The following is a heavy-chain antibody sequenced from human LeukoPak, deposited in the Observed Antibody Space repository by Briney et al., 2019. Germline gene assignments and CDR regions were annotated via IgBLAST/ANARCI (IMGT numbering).Heavy chain of an antibody. D-gene: IGHD3-9*01. CDR1: GFTFSSYG. CDR2: IWYDGSKK. V-gene: IGHV3-33*01. Sequence: GRSLRLSCAASGFTFSSYGMHWVRQAPGKGLEWVAVIWYDGSKKYYVDSVKGRFTISRDNSKNTLYLQMNSLRAEDTAVYYCARDRDILTGYYFDYWGQGTLVTVSS. CDR3: ARDRDILTGYYFDY. J-gene: IGHJ4*02.